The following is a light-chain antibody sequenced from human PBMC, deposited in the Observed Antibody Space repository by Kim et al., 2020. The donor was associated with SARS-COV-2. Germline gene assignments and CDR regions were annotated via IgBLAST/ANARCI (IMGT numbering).Light chain of an antibody. CDR3: QQYHKWPT. CDR2: GAS. J-gene: IGKJ4*01. Sequence: DTLMTQSPGTLSVSPGERATLSCRASQSISINLAWYQQKPGQAPRLLIYGASTRATGVPARFSGSGSGTEFTLTVSSLQSEDFAVYYCQQYHKWPTFRGWTQVDLK. V-gene: IGKV3-15*01. CDR1: QSISIN.